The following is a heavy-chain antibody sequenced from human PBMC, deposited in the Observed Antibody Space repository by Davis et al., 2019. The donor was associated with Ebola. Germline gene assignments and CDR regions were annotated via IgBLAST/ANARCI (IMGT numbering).Heavy chain of an antibody. CDR2: IYNSGST. CDR1: GGSISSYY. J-gene: IGHJ1*01. V-gene: IGHV4-4*08. D-gene: IGHD2-21*02. Sequence: PSETLSLTCTVSGGSISSYYWSWIRQPPGKGLEWIGYIYNSGSTTYNPSLKSRVTISADRSKNQFFLKLTTVTAADTAVYYCARNQAGYCGGDCQGYFQHWGQGTVVTVSS. CDR3: ARNQAGYCGGDCQGYFQH.